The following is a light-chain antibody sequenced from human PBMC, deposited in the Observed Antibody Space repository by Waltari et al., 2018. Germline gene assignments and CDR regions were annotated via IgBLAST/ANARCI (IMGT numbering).Light chain of an antibody. J-gene: IGLJ2*01. CDR2: SHG. V-gene: IGLV1-44*01. CDR1: YSNIGSNI. CDR3: ATWDDRLTGVV. Sequence: QSVLTQPPSASGTPGQRVTISCSGSYSNIGSNIVTWYQQLPGTAPKLLIYSHGYRPSGVHDRFSCSKSGTSASLAISGLQSGDEADYYWATWDDRLTGVVFGGGTRVTVL.